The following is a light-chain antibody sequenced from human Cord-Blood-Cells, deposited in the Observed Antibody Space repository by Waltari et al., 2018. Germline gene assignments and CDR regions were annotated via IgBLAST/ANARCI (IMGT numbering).Light chain of an antibody. CDR3: QQYGSSPYT. CDR2: GAS. CDR1: QSVSSSY. Sequence: EIVLPQSPGTLSSSPGARATLSCRATQSVSSSYLAWYQQKPGQAPRLLIYGASSRATGIPDRFSGSGSGTDFTLTISRLEPEDFAVYYCQQYGSSPYTFGQGTKLEIK. V-gene: IGKV3-20*01. J-gene: IGKJ2*01.